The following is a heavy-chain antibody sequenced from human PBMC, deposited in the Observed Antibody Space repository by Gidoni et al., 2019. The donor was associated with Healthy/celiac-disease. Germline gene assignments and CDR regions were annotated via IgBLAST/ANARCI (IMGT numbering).Heavy chain of an antibody. CDR2: IIPILGIA. J-gene: IGHJ5*02. CDR1: GGTFSSYA. CDR3: ASSGGWLQLRGWFDP. D-gene: IGHD5-12*01. Sequence: QVQLVQSGAEVKKPGSSVKVSCKASGGTFSSYAISWVRQAPGQGLEWMGRIIPILGIANYAQKFQGRVTITADKSTSTAYMELSSLRSEDTAVYYCASSGGWLQLRGWFDPWGQGTLVTVSS. V-gene: IGHV1-69*04.